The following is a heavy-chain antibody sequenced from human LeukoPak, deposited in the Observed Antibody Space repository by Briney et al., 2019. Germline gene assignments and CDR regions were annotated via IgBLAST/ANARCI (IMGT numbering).Heavy chain of an antibody. CDR1: GFTFSSYW. V-gene: IGHV3-74*01. CDR2: INENGRTT. D-gene: IGHD3-3*01. CDR3: ARDLTMLGTPGDDFDY. Sequence: GGSLRLSCAASGFTFSSYWMHWVRQAPGKGRVWVSRINENGRTTSYADSVKGRFTISRDNAKNTVYLQMTSLRAEDTAIYYCARDLTMLGTPGDDFDYWGQGSLVTVSS. J-gene: IGHJ4*02.